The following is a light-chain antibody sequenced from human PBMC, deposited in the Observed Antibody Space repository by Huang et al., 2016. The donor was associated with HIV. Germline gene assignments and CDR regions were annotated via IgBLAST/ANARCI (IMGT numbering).Light chain of an antibody. J-gene: IGKJ5*01. Sequence: EIVLTQSPATLSLSPGVRATLSCRASQSVGSYLAWYQQKPGRAPRLLIYDASNRAIGIPARFSGSGSGTDFTLTISSLDPEDFAVYYCHQRSNWPLITFGQGTRLEIK. CDR2: DAS. CDR3: HQRSNWPLIT. V-gene: IGKV3-11*01. CDR1: QSVGSY.